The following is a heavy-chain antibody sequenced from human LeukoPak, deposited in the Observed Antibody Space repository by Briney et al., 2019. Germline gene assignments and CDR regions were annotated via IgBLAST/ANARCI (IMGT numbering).Heavy chain of an antibody. CDR3: AQATGYYYGSGSSYYYYYMDV. D-gene: IGHD3-10*01. V-gene: IGHV1-8*01. CDR1: GYTFTSYD. Sequence: ASVKVSCKASGYTFTSYDINWVRQATGQGLEWMGWMNPNSGNTGYAQKFQGRVTMTRNTSISTAYMELSSLRSEDTAVYYCAQATGYYYGSGSSYYYYYMDVWGKGTTVAISS. CDR2: MNPNSGNT. J-gene: IGHJ6*03.